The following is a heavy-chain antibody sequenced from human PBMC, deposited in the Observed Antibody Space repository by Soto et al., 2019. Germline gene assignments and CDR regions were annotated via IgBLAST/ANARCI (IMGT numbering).Heavy chain of an antibody. CDR3: ARSTYCGTRCYTNWFDP. V-gene: IGHV1-18*04. Sequence: ASVKVSCKASGYTFTSYGISWVRQAPGQGLEWMGWISAYNGNTNYAQKLQGRVTMTTDTSTSTAYMELRSLRSDDTAVYYCARSTYCGTRCYTNWFDPWGQGTMVTVSS. CDR1: GYTFTSYG. CDR2: ISAYNGNT. J-gene: IGHJ5*02. D-gene: IGHD2-2*02.